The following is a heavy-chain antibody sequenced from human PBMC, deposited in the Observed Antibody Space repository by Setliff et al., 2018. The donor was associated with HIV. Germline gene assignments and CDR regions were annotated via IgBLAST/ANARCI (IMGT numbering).Heavy chain of an antibody. J-gene: IGHJ4*02. CDR1: GGSISSGDYY. CDR2: IYYSGST. Sequence: LSLTCTVSGGSISSGDYYWSWIRQPPGKGLEWIGYIYYSGSTYYNPSLKSRVTISVDTSKNQFSLKLSSVTAADTAVYYCVRDDYGYNGKGFDYWGPGTLVTVSS. D-gene: IGHD4-17*01. V-gene: IGHV4-30-4*08. CDR3: VRDDYGYNGKGFDY.